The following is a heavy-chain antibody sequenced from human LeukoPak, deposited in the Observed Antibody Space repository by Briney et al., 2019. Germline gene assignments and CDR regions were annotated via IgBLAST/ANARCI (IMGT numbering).Heavy chain of an antibody. J-gene: IGHJ4*02. CDR3: AREEYSYGYSSFGEDY. V-gene: IGHV1-18*01. Sequence: ASVKVSCKASGYTFTSYGISWVRQAPGQGLEWMGWISAYNGNTNYAQKLQGRVTMTTDTSTSTAYMELRSLRSDDTAVYYCAREEYSYGYSSFGEDYWGQGTLVTVSS. CDR1: GYTFTSYG. CDR2: ISAYNGNT. D-gene: IGHD5-18*01.